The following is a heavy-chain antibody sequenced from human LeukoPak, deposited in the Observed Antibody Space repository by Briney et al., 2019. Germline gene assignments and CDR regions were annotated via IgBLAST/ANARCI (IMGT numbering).Heavy chain of an antibody. CDR1: GGSISSYY. CDR2: IYYSGST. CDR3: ARGSRGGTHY. D-gene: IGHD2-2*01. Sequence: SETLSLTCTVSGGSISSYYWSWIRQPPGKGLEWTGYIYYSGSTNYNPSLKSRVTISVDTSKNQFSLKLSSVTAADTAVYYCARGSRGGTHYWGQGTLVTVSS. V-gene: IGHV4-59*01. J-gene: IGHJ4*02.